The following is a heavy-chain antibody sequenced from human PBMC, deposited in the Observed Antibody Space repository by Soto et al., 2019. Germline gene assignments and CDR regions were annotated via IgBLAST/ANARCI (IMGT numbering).Heavy chain of an antibody. J-gene: IGHJ4*02. D-gene: IGHD3-22*01. CDR1: GGTFSSYA. V-gene: IGHV1-69*06. Sequence: SVKVSCKASGGTFSSYAISWVRQAPGQGLEWMGGTIPIFGTANYAQKFQGRVTITADKSTSTAYMELSSLRSEDTAVYYCASSKVVVITVFDYWGQGTLVTVSS. CDR3: ASSKVVVITVFDY. CDR2: TIPIFGTA.